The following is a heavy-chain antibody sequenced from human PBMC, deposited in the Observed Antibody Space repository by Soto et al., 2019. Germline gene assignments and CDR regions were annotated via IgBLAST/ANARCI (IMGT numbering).Heavy chain of an antibody. CDR1: GGSIRSGGRY. CDR2: IYDSGST. CDR3: ARDAAEYYFDY. D-gene: IGHD6-25*01. Sequence: SETLCLTCTVSGGSIRSGGRYWSWIRQHPGKGLEWIGYIYDSGSTYYNPSLRSRVTISVDTSKKQFSLKLRSVTAAATAVYSCARDAAEYYFDYWGQGTLGTVSS. J-gene: IGHJ4*02. V-gene: IGHV4-31*03.